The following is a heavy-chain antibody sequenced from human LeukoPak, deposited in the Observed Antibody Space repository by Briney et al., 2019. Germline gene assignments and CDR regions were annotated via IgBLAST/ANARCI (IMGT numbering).Heavy chain of an antibody. J-gene: IGHJ4*02. CDR1: GFTFSGSA. V-gene: IGHV3-73*01. CDR2: IRSKANSYAT. CDR3: TRRITYSSGWYDY. Sequence: PGGSLRLSCAASGFTFSGSAMHWVRQASGKGLEWVGRIRSKANSYATAYAASVKGRFTISRDDSKNTAYLQMNSLKTKDTAVYYCTRRITYSSGWYDYWGQGTLVTVSS. D-gene: IGHD6-19*01.